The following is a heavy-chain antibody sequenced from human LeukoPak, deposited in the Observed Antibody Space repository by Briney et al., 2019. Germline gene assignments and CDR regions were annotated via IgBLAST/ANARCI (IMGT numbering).Heavy chain of an antibody. CDR3: ARGECRDGYNCGYYYYYMDV. V-gene: IGHV1-69*13. CDR2: IIPIFGTA. Sequence: SVKLSCKVSGGTFSSYAISWVRQAPAQGLEWMGGIIPIFGTANYAQKFQGRVTITADESTSTDYMELSSLRSEDTAVYYCARGECRDGYNCGYYYYYMDVWGKGTTVTVSS. J-gene: IGHJ6*03. D-gene: IGHD5-24*01. CDR1: GGTFSSYA.